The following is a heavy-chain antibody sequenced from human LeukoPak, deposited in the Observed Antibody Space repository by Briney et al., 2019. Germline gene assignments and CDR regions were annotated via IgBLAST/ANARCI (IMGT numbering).Heavy chain of an antibody. V-gene: IGHV3-23*01. D-gene: IGHD1-26*01. CDR1: GFTFSSYG. CDR2: ISGSGGST. Sequence: GTLRLSCAASGFTFSSYGMSWVRQAPGKGLEWVSAISGSGGSTYYADSVKGRFTISRDNAKNSLYLQMNSLRAEDTAVYYCAREGSSGSYRRYYFDYWGQGTLVTVSS. J-gene: IGHJ4*02. CDR3: AREGSSGSYRRYYFDY.